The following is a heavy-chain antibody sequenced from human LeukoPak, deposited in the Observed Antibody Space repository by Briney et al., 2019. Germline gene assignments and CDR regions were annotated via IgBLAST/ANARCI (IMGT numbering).Heavy chain of an antibody. CDR3: ARGPRRITIFGVAPDY. CDR2: ISAYNGNT. Sequence: ASVKVSCKASGYTFTSYGISWVRQAPGQGLEWMGWISAYNGNTNYAQKLQGRVTMTTDTPTSTAYMELRSLRSDDTAVYYCARGPRRITIFGVAPDYWGQGTLVTVSS. D-gene: IGHD3-3*01. V-gene: IGHV1-18*01. CDR1: GYTFTSYG. J-gene: IGHJ4*02.